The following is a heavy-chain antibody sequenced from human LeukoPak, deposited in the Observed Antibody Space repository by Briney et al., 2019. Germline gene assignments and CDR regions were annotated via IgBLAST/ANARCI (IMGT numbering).Heavy chain of an antibody. Sequence: GGSLRLSCAASGFTFSNAWMSWVRQAPGKGLEWVGRIKSKTDGGTTDYADSVKGRFTISRDNAKNSLYLQMNSLGPEDTAVYYCARDPYSGNYGNYYYYYMDVWGKGTTVTISS. D-gene: IGHD1-26*01. V-gene: IGHV3-15*01. J-gene: IGHJ6*03. CDR2: IKSKTDGGTT. CDR1: GFTFSNAW. CDR3: ARDPYSGNYGNYYYYYMDV.